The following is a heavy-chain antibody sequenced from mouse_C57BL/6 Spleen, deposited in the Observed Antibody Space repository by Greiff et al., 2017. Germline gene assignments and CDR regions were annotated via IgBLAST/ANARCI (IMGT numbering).Heavy chain of an antibody. J-gene: IGHJ2*01. CDR2: INYDGSST. CDR3: ARVPYYYGSLYFDY. Sequence: DVKLVESEGGLVQPGSSMKLSCTASGFTFSDYYMAWVRQVPEKGLEWVANINYDGSSTYYLDSLKSRFIISRDNAKNILYLQMSSLKSEDTATYYCARVPYYYGSLYFDYWGQGTTLTVSS. CDR1: GFTFSDYY. V-gene: IGHV5-16*01. D-gene: IGHD1-1*01.